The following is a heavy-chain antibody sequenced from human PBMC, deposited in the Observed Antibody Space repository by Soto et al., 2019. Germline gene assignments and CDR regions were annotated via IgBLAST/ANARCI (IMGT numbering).Heavy chain of an antibody. Sequence: QITLKESGPTLVKPTQTLTLTCTFSGFSLNTGGAGVGWIRQPPGKALEWLALIYWNDDERYSPSLKSKLTITKDASKNQVVRTMTNMDPVDTATYYCAHRGYGDYPRDNWFDPWGQGTLVTVSS. J-gene: IGHJ5*02. D-gene: IGHD4-17*01. V-gene: IGHV2-5*01. CDR2: IYWNDDE. CDR1: GFSLNTGGAG. CDR3: AHRGYGDYPRDNWFDP.